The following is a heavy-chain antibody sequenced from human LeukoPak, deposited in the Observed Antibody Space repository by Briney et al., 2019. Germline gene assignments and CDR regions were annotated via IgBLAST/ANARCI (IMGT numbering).Heavy chain of an antibody. Sequence: SETLSLTCAVYGGSFSGYYWSWIRQPPGKGLEWIGSIYYSGSTYYNPSLKSRVNISVDTSKNQFSLKLSSVTAADTAVYYCARHIRPTYYYGSGSYRFDPWGQGTLVTVSS. J-gene: IGHJ5*02. CDR2: IYYSGST. CDR1: GGSFSGYY. CDR3: ARHIRPTYYYGSGSYRFDP. D-gene: IGHD3-10*01. V-gene: IGHV4-34*01.